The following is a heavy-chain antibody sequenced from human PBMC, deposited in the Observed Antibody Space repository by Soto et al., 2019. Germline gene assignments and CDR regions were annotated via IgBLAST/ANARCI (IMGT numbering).Heavy chain of an antibody. J-gene: IGHJ3*02. CDR1: GYSFTSYW. Sequence: PGESLKISCKGSGYSFTSYWIGWVRQMPGKGLEWMGIIYSGDSDTRYSPSFQGQVTISADKSISTAYPQWSSLKASDTAMYYCARLPPGSSAYHWHAFDIWGQGTMVTVSS. CDR2: IYSGDSDT. D-gene: IGHD3-22*01. V-gene: IGHV5-51*01. CDR3: ARLPPGSSAYHWHAFDI.